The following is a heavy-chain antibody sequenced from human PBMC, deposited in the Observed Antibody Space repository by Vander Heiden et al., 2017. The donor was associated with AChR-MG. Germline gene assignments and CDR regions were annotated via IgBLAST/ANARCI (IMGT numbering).Heavy chain of an antibody. CDR1: GFSLSTSGVG. J-gene: IGHJ4*02. CDR3: AHGGGYSFGYDSADYFDY. V-gene: IGHV2-5*01. Sequence: QITFTESGPTLVKPTPTPTLTCTFSGFSLSTSGVGVGWIRQHPGKALGWLALIDWNADKRYRNSLKSSLTITKDTSKSQVVRKMTNMDPDEPAPYYCAHGGGYSFGYDSADYFDYWGQGTLVNVAS. D-gene: IGHD5-18*01. CDR2: IDWNADK.